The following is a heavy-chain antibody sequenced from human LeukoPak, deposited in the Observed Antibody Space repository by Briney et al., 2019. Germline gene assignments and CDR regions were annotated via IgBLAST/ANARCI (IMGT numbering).Heavy chain of an antibody. D-gene: IGHD3-16*01. CDR3: ARPLGAPRSPDDAFDI. Sequence: GRSLRLSCAASGFTFSSYAMHWVRQAPGKGLEWVAVISYDGSNKYYADSVKGRFTISRDNSKNTLYLQMNSLRAEDTAVYYCARPLGAPRSPDDAFDIWGQGTMVTVSS. CDR2: ISYDGSNK. V-gene: IGHV3-30-3*01. J-gene: IGHJ3*02. CDR1: GFTFSSYA.